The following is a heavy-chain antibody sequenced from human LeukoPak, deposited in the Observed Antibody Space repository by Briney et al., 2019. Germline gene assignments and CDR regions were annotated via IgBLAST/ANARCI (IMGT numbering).Heavy chain of an antibody. CDR3: ARASGWELRTKGYFDY. D-gene: IGHD1-26*01. CDR1: GGSFSGYY. CDR2: INHSGST. V-gene: IGHV4-34*01. Sequence: SETLSLTCAVYGGSFSGYYWSWIRQPPGKGLEWIGEINHSGSTNYNPSLKSRVTISVDTSKNQFSLKLSSVTAADTAVYYCARASGWELRTKGYFDYWGQGTLVTVSS. J-gene: IGHJ4*02.